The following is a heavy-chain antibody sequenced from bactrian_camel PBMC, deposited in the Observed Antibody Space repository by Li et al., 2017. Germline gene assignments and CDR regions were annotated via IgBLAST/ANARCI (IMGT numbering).Heavy chain of an antibody. J-gene: IGHJ4*01. CDR2: LTWSGDST. Sequence: VQLVESGGDLVQPGGSLTLSCTASGFVFSAEAMSWVRQGPGKGLEWVSSLTWSGDSTYYADSVKGRFTISRDNAKGTVYLQMNSLKPEDTAVYYCAASTGVWLACSRFLNRKNEYRGQGPQVTVS. V-gene: IGHV3S40*01. D-gene: IGHD3*01. CDR3: AASTGVWLACSRFLNRKNEY. CDR1: GFVFSAEA.